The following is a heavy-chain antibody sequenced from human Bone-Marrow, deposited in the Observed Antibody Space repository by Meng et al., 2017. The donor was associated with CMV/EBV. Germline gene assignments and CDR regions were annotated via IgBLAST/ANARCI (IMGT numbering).Heavy chain of an antibody. J-gene: IGHJ3*02. D-gene: IGHD6-13*01. CDR1: GLTVSRNY. Sequence: GGSLRLSCAASGLTVSRNYMNWVRQAPGKGLEWVSAISGSGGSTYYADSVKGRFTISRDNSKNTLYLQMNSLRAEDTAVYYCAKGQQLVQRAFDIWGQGPMVTVSS. CDR3: AKGQQLVQRAFDI. CDR2: ISGSGGST. V-gene: IGHV3-23*01.